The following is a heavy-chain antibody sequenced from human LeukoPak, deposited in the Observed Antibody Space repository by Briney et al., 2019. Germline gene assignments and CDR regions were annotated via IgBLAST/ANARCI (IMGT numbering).Heavy chain of an antibody. CDR1: GYTFTSYG. D-gene: IGHD2-2*01. CDR3: AREPRGGLSSTVGGLFASYHTYYYMDV. CDR2: INPSDGAT. Sequence: GASVTVSCKASGYTFTSYGISWVRQAPGQGLEWMGMINPSDGATTYAQKFQGRGTMTRDMSTTTVYMDVRTLRSEDTAVYLCAREPRGGLSSTVGGLFASYHTYYYMDVWGRGTTVTVSS. J-gene: IGHJ6*03. V-gene: IGHV1-46*01.